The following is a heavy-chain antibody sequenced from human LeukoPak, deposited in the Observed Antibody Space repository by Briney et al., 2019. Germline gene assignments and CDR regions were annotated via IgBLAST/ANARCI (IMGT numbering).Heavy chain of an antibody. Sequence: GGPLRLSCAASGLPFRTYWMLGVRQVPGKGVVWVSRLCSVGTKANYPASVKGRFTSSSDNPQNTLYLQMNSLRAQDTAVYYCANLGRDYHLGYHYYYMDVWGKGTTVTVSS. D-gene: IGHD4-11*01. CDR1: GLPFRTYW. J-gene: IGHJ6*03. CDR2: LCSVGTKA. CDR3: ANLGRDYHLGYHYYYMDV. V-gene: IGHV3-74*01.